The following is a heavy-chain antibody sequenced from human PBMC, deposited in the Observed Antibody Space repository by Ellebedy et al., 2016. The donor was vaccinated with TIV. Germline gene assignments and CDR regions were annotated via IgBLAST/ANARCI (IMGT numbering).Heavy chain of an antibody. V-gene: IGHV5-51*01. CDR1: GYSFTSYW. CDR2: IYPGDSDT. CDR3: ARTGGGSMIDFPNWFHP. J-gene: IGHJ5*02. D-gene: IGHD3-22*01. Sequence: GESLKISCKGSGYSFTSYWIGWVRQMPGKGLEWMGIIYPGDSDTRYSPSFEGQVTISVDKSLSTAYLQWSSLKASDTAIYYCARTGGGSMIDFPNWFHPWGQGTLVTVSS.